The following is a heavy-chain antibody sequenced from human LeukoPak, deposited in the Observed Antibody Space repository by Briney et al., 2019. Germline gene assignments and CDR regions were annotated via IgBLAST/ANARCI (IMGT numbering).Heavy chain of an antibody. V-gene: IGHV4-39*01. CDR3: ARRMYYYDSSGEFDI. D-gene: IGHD3-22*01. J-gene: IGHJ3*02. CDR1: GGSISSSSFY. Sequence: PSETLSLTCTVSGGSISSSSFYWGWIRQTPGKGLEWIGSVYYSGSIYYNPSLESRVTLSADTSKNQFSLKLSSVTAADTAVYYCARRMYYYDSSGEFDIWGQGTMVTVSS. CDR2: VYYSGSI.